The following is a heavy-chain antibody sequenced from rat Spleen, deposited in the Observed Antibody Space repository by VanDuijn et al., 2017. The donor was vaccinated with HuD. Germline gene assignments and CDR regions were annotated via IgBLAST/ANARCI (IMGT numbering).Heavy chain of an antibody. Sequence: EVQLVESDGGLVQPGRSLKLSCAASGFTFSNYDMAWVRQAPTKGLEWVASINFDGSGTHYRDSVKGRFTISRDNAKSTLYLQMDSLRSEDTATYYCARSVFDYWGQGVMVTVSS. CDR3: ARSVFDY. V-gene: IGHV5-29*01. CDR1: GFTFSNYD. J-gene: IGHJ2*01. CDR2: INFDGSGT.